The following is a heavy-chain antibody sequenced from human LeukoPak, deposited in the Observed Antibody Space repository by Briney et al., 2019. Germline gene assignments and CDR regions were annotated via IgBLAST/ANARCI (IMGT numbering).Heavy chain of an antibody. V-gene: IGHV3-21*01. CDR3: ARARGLGIVVVPAASRRYYYYMDV. J-gene: IGHJ6*03. CDR1: GFTFSSYS. D-gene: IGHD2-2*03. CDR2: ISSSSSYI. Sequence: TPGGSLRLSCAASGFTFSSYSMNWVRQAPGKGLEWVSSISSSSSYIYYADSVKGRFTISRDNAKNSLYLQMNSLGAEDTAVYYCARARGLGIVVVPAASRRYYYYMDVWGKGTTVTVSS.